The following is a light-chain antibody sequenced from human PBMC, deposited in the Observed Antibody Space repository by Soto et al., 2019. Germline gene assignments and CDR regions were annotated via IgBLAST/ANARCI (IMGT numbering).Light chain of an antibody. CDR3: LKYNSHSWT. J-gene: IGKJ1*01. CDR2: KAS. CDR1: QNINSW. Sequence: DTQMTQSPSTLSASVGDRVTITCRASQNINSWLAWYQHKPGKAPKLLIYKASSLESGVPSRFSGSGSGTEFTLTISTLQPEDFASYYCLKYNSHSWTFGQETKVEMK. V-gene: IGKV1-5*03.